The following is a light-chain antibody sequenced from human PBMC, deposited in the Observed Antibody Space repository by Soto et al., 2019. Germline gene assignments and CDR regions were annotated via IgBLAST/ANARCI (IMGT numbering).Light chain of an antibody. Sequence: DIQLTQSPSSVSASVGNRVTITCRANQFIKRHLVWYQQKPGKAPDLLIYLASTLHSGVPSRFSGSGFGTDFNLTINSLQPEDVGTYFCLHVASFPISFGPGTRLEIK. CDR2: LAS. CDR3: LHVASFPIS. CDR1: QFIKRH. J-gene: IGKJ5*01. V-gene: IGKV1-12*01.